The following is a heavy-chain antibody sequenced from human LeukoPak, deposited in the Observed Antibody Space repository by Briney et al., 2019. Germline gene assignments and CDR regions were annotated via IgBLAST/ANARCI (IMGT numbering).Heavy chain of an antibody. J-gene: IGHJ4*02. V-gene: IGHV1-46*01. CDR3: ARDMGYTTGWYYFDY. CDR2: INPNTDNR. Sequence: ASVKVSCKTSGYTFTSHYMHWVRQAPGQGLEWMGIINPNTDNRDYAQRFQGRVTMTRDTSTRTVYMELSDLRSEDTAVYYCARDMGYTTGWYYFDYWGQGTLVTVPS. CDR1: GYTFTSHY. D-gene: IGHD6-19*01.